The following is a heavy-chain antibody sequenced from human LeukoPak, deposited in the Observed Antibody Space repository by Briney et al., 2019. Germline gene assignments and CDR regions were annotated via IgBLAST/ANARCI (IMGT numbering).Heavy chain of an antibody. CDR2: ISSSSSYI. CDR1: GFTFSSYA. J-gene: IGHJ1*01. Sequence: GGSLRLSCAASGFTFSSYAMNWVRQAPGKGLEWVSSISSSSSYIYYADSVKGRFTISRDNAKNSLYLRMNSLRAEDTAVYYCASSTVKAEYFQHWGQGTLVTVSS. CDR3: ASSTVKAEYFQH. V-gene: IGHV3-21*01. D-gene: IGHD4-17*01.